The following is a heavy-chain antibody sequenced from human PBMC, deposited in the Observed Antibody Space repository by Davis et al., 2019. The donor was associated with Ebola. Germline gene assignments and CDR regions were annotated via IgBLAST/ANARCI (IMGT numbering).Heavy chain of an antibody. Sequence: ASVKVSCKASRYTFTSYAMNWVRQAPGQGLEWMGWINPHNGNTNYAQNVQGRVTMTTDTSTSTAYMEVGSLRSDDTAVYYCARAQFPTTSDHWGQGTLVTVSS. CDR1: RYTFTSYA. CDR3: ARAQFPTTSDH. J-gene: IGHJ4*02. CDR2: INPHNGNT. V-gene: IGHV1-18*01. D-gene: IGHD1-1*01.